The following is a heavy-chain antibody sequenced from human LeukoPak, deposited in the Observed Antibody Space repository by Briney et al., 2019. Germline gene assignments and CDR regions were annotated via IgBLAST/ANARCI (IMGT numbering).Heavy chain of an antibody. CDR2: ISYDGSNK. CDR3: AKDPYYYDSSGYYFDY. CDR1: GFTFSSYG. J-gene: IGHJ4*02. V-gene: IGHV3-30*18. D-gene: IGHD3-22*01. Sequence: GGSLRLSCAASGFTFSSYGMHWVRQAPGKGLGWVAVISYDGSNKYYADSVKGRFTISRDNSKNTLYLQMNSLRAEDTAVCYCAKDPYYYDSSGYYFDYWGQGTLVTVSS.